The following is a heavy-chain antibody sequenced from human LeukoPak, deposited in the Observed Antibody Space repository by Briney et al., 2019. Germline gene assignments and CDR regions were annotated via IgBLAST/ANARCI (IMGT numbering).Heavy chain of an antibody. V-gene: IGHV3-23*01. Sequence: PGGSLRLSCAASGFTFSSYAMSWVRQAPGKGLEWVSAISGSGGSTYYADSVKGRFTISRDNSKNTLYLQMNSLRAEDTAVYYCAKRGYRGYYYGMDVWGKGTTVTVS. D-gene: IGHD5-12*01. CDR2: ISGSGGST. CDR1: GFTFSSYA. CDR3: AKRGYRGYYYGMDV. J-gene: IGHJ6*04.